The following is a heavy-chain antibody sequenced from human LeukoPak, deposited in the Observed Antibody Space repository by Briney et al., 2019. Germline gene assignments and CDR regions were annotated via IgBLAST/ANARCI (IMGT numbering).Heavy chain of an antibody. Sequence: GGSLRLSCAASGFTFSSFTMNWVRQAPGKGLEWVSSIRSSSSYIYYADSVKGRFTISRDNAKNSLYLQVNSLRAEDTAVYYCARDRYTSGWAHFDYWGQGTLVTVSS. V-gene: IGHV3-21*01. CDR2: IRSSSSYI. D-gene: IGHD6-19*01. J-gene: IGHJ4*02. CDR1: GFTFSSFT. CDR3: ARDRYTSGWAHFDY.